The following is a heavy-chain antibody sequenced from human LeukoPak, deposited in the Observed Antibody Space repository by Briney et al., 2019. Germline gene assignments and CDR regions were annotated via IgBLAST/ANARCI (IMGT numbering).Heavy chain of an antibody. Sequence: ASVKVSCKASGYTFTNYDINWVRQATGQGPEWMGWMNPKSGNTGYAQKFQGRVTMTRNTSISTAYMELSSLRSDDTAVYSCARDQDIVVVVAALRQREMGGFDPWGQGTLVTVSS. D-gene: IGHD2-15*01. V-gene: IGHV1-8*01. CDR3: ARDQDIVVVVAALRQREMGGFDP. CDR1: GYTFTNYD. J-gene: IGHJ5*02. CDR2: MNPKSGNT.